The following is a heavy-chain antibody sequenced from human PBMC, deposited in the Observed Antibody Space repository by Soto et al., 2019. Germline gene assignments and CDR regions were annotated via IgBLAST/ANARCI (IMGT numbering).Heavy chain of an antibody. V-gene: IGHV4-34*01. CDR2: INRSGST. CDR1: GGSFSGYY. D-gene: IGHD3-3*01. CDR3: ARGRYYDFWSGLNYYGMDV. J-gene: IGHJ6*02. Sequence: SETLSLTCAVYGGSFSGYYWSWIRQPPGKGLEWIGEINRSGSTNYNPSLKSRVTISVDTSKNQFSLKLSSVTAADTAVYYCARGRYYDFWSGLNYYGMDVWGQGTTVTVSS.